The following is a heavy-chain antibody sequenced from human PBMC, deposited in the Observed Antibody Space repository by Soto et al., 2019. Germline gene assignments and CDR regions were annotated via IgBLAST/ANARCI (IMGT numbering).Heavy chain of an antibody. Sequence: GWSLRLSCAASGFSFSTYGMHWVRQAPDKGLEWVASISNDGSNKYYADSVKGRFTISRDNSKNTLYLKLNSLRAEDTAVYYCAKGCGNYWAFDYWGQGTLVTVSS. D-gene: IGHD1-26*01. V-gene: IGHV3-30*18. CDR2: ISNDGSNK. CDR3: AKGCGNYWAFDY. J-gene: IGHJ4*02. CDR1: GFSFSTYG.